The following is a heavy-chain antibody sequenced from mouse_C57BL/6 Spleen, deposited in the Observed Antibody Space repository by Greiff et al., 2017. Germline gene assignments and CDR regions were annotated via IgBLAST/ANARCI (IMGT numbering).Heavy chain of an antibody. CDR2: IYPGDGDT. J-gene: IGHJ2*01. V-gene: IGHV1-82*01. Sequence: SGPELVKPGASVKISCKASGYAFSSSWMNWVKQRPGKGLEWIGRIYPGDGDTNYNGKFKGKATLTADKSSSTAYMQLSSLTSEDSAVYFCARGAVRDFFDYWGQGTTLTVSS. CDR3: ARGAVRDFFDY. D-gene: IGHD1-1*01. CDR1: GYAFSSSW.